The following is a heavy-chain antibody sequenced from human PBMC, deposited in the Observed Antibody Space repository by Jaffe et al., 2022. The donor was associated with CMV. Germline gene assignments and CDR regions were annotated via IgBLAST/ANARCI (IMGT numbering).Heavy chain of an antibody. V-gene: IGHV3-21*01. CDR3: ASGGYSYRRGWFDP. Sequence: EVQLVESGGGLVKPGGSLRLSCAASGFTFSSYSMNWVRQAPGKGLEWVSSISSSSSYIYYADSVKGRFTISRDNAKNSLYLQMNSLRAEDTAVYYCASGGYSYRRGWFDPWGQGTLVTVSS. J-gene: IGHJ5*02. CDR2: ISSSSSYI. D-gene: IGHD5-18*01. CDR1: GFTFSSYS.